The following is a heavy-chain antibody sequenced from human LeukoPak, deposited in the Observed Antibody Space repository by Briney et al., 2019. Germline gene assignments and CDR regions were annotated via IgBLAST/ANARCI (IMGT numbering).Heavy chain of an antibody. CDR2: IKQDGSEK. CDR1: GFSVSDYW. V-gene: IGHV3-7*01. J-gene: IGHJ5*02. Sequence: PGGSLRLSCAASGFSVSDYWMTWVRQAPGKGLEWVANIKQDGSEKTYVDSVKGRFTISRDNAKNSLYLQMNSLRVEDTAMYYCVRDGRTDWYDPWGQGTLVTVFS. D-gene: IGHD2-2*01. CDR3: VRDGRTDWYDP.